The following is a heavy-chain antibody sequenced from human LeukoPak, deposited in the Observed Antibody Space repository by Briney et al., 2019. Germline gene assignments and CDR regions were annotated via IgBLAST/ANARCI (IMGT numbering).Heavy chain of an antibody. V-gene: IGHV3-21*01. CDR3: ARAPTVLVGYCSSSSCQADY. CDR1: GFTFRSYS. CDR2: IDPSSTYI. Sequence: PGGSLRLSCAASGFTFRSYSMNWVRQAPGKGLEWVSAIDPSSTYIYYADSVKGRFTISRDNAENSLYLQMNSLRVEDTAVYYCARAPTVLVGYCSSSSCQADYWGQGTLVTVSS. D-gene: IGHD2-2*01. J-gene: IGHJ4*02.